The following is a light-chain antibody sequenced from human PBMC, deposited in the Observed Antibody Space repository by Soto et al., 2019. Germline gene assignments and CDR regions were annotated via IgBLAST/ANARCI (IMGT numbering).Light chain of an antibody. CDR3: QHYVERSPIT. CDR1: QSISTF. CDR2: GAS. Sequence: TQSPSTLPASVGDRVTITCRASQSISTFLAWYQHKPGQAPRLLISGASSRATGIPDRFSGSGPGADFTLPISRLEPEDFALYYCQHYVERSPITFGQGTRLEI. V-gene: IGKV3-20*01. J-gene: IGKJ5*01.